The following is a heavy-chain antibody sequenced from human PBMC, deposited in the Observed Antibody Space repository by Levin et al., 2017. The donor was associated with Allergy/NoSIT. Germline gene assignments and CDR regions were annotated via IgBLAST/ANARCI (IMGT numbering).Heavy chain of an antibody. V-gene: IGHV3-30-3*01. CDR1: GFTFSSYA. J-gene: IGHJ4*02. Sequence: GESLKISCAASGFTFSSYAMHWVRQAPGKGLEWVAVISYDGSNKYYADSVKGRFTISRDNSKNTLYLQMNSLRAEDTAVYYCARGVTMVRGVIGDYWGQGTLVTVSS. D-gene: IGHD3-10*01. CDR2: ISYDGSNK. CDR3: ARGVTMVRGVIGDY.